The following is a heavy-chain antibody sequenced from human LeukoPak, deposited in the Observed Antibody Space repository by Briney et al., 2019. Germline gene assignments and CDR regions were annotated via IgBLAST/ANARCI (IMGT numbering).Heavy chain of an antibody. CDR3: ARVTGYMIEDYFDY. CDR2: IYYSGST. CDR1: GGSISSYY. Sequence: SGTLSLTCTVSGGSISSYYWSWIRQPPGKGLEWIGYIYYSGSTNYNPSLKSRVTISVDTSKNQFSLRLSSVTAADTAVYYCARVTGYMIEDYFDYWGQGTLVTVSS. V-gene: IGHV4-59*01. J-gene: IGHJ4*02. D-gene: IGHD3-22*01.